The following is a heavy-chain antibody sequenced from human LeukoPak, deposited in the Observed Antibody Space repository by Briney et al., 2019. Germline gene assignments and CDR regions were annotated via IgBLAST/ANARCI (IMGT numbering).Heavy chain of an antibody. CDR3: ARAVSGSLYGDFDF. V-gene: IGHV1-18*01. D-gene: IGHD1-26*01. CDR2: IDSHNGNT. Sequence: ASVKVSCKSSGYSFVFFGVSWVRQAPGQGLEWMGWIDSHNGNTNYAEKFQDRVTMTTDTYTTTSYMELRSLRSDDTAVYYCARAVSGSLYGDFDFWGQGTLVTVSA. J-gene: IGHJ4*02. CDR1: GYSFVFFG.